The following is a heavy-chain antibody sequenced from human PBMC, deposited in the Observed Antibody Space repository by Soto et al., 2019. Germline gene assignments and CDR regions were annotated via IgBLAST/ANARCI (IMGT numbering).Heavy chain of an antibody. CDR3: ATMGTPATGLYYLDY. D-gene: IGHD1-7*01. Sequence: SETLSLTCTVSGGSISSYYWSWIRQPPGKGLEWIGYIYYSGSTNYNPSLKSRVTISVDTSKNQFSLKLNSMTAADTAVYYCATMGTPATGLYYLDYWGQGTLVTVSS. CDR2: IYYSGST. CDR1: GGSISSYY. V-gene: IGHV4-59*08. J-gene: IGHJ4*02.